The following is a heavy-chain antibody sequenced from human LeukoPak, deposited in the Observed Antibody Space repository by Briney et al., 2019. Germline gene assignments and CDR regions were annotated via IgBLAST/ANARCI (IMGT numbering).Heavy chain of an antibody. D-gene: IGHD2-15*01. CDR2: IYYSGST. Sequence: SETLSLTCTVSGGSVNSGSYYWSWIRQPPGKGLEWIGCIYYSGSTNYNSFFKSRVTISVDTSKNQFSLGLSSVTAADTAVYYCARAGGYCSAGDCYHFDYWGQETLVTVSP. J-gene: IGHJ4*02. V-gene: IGHV4-61*01. CDR1: GGSVNSGSYY. CDR3: ARAGGYCSAGDCYHFDY.